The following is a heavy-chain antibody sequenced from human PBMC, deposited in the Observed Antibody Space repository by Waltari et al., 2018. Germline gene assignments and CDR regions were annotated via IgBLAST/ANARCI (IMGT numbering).Heavy chain of an antibody. CDR3: ATDRGPNTFDH. CDR2: INGDGSET. V-gene: IGHV3-7*01. Sequence: EVQLVESGGGLVQPGRSLRLSVATSGFTFSAFWMPWFRRAPGRGLEWVANINGDGSETYYADSVKGRFTISRDNAKNSVYLQMNSLRVEDTAVYYCATDRGPNTFDHWGQGTLVTVSS. CDR1: GFTFSAFW. J-gene: IGHJ4*02.